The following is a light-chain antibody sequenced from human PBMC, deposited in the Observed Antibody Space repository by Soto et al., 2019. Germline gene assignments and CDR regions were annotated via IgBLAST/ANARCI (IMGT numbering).Light chain of an antibody. CDR2: GNS. CDR1: SSNIGAGYD. J-gene: IGLJ2*01. V-gene: IGLV1-40*01. Sequence: QSVLTQPPSVSGAPGQRVTISCTGSSSNIGAGYDVHWYQQLPRTAPKLLIYGNSNRPSGVPDRFSGSKSGTSASLAITGLQAEDEADYYCQSYDSSLSGSNVVFGGGTKVTVL. CDR3: QSYDSSLSGSNVV.